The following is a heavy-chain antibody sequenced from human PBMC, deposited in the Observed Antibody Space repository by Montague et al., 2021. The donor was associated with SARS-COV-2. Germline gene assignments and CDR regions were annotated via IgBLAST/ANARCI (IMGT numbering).Heavy chain of an antibody. CDR3: ARVFPRWLQFDPYFDY. D-gene: IGHD5-24*01. CDR2: IYYSGST. V-gene: IGHV4-59*01. Sequence: SETLSLTCTVSGGSINSYYWSWIRQPPGKGLEWIGYIYYSGSTNXNPSLKSRVTISVDTSKNQFSLKLSSVTAADTAVYYCARVFPRWLQFDPYFDYWGQGTLVTVSS. J-gene: IGHJ4*02. CDR1: GGSINSYY.